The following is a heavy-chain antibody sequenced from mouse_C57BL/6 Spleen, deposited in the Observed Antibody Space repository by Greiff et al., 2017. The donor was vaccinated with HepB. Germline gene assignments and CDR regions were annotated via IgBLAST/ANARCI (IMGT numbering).Heavy chain of an antibody. V-gene: IGHV1-63*01. CDR2: IYPGGGYT. CDR3: ARMGLYYDYDGYAMDY. J-gene: IGHJ4*01. Sequence: QVQLQQSGAELVRPGTSVKMSCKASGYTFTNYWIGWAKQRPGHGLEWIGDIYPGGGYTNYNEKFKGKATLTADKSSSTAYMQFSSLTSEDSAIYYCARMGLYYDYDGYAMDYWGQGTSVTVSS. D-gene: IGHD2-4*01. CDR1: GYTFTNYW.